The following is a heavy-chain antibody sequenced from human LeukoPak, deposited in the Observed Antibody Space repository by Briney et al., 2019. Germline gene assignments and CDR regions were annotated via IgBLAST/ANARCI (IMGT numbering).Heavy chain of an antibody. CDR2: ISGSGGST. J-gene: IGHJ4*02. V-gene: IGHV3-23*01. CDR1: GFTFSSYA. CDR3: AKDLILGAAASYYFDH. D-gene: IGHD2-15*01. Sequence: GGSLRLSCAASGFTFSSYAMSWVRQAPGKGLEWVSAISGSGGSTYYADSVKGRFTISRDNSKNTLYLQMNSLRAEDTAVYYCAKDLILGAAASYYFDHWGQGTLVTVSS.